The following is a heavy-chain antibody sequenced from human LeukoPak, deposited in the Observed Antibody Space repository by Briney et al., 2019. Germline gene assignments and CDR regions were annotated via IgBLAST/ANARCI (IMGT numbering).Heavy chain of an antibody. D-gene: IGHD5-18*01. CDR2: IYSGGST. V-gene: IGHV3-66*02. J-gene: IGHJ4*02. Sequence: GGSLRLSCAASGFTVSSNYMSWVRQAPGKGLEWVSVIYSGGSTYYTDSVKGRFTISRDNSKNTLYLQMNSLRAEDTAVYYCARAGEGAMAYPIDYWGQGTLVTVSS. CDR1: GFTVSSNY. CDR3: ARAGEGAMAYPIDY.